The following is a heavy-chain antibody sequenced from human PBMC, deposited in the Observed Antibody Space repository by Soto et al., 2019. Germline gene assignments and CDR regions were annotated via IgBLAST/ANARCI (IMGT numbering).Heavy chain of an antibody. J-gene: IGHJ6*02. CDR2: ISGYNANT. CDR1: ESTFTDYG. D-gene: IGHD2-8*02. Sequence: VSCTGSESTFTDYGINWVRHAPVQGLEWLGWISGYNANTKDAQKFQDIVTMIADTSTRTAYLEVRSLTSDDSGIYFCAATGGHYFGLDVWGQGTTVTVSS. CDR3: AATGGHYFGLDV. V-gene: IGHV1-18*01.